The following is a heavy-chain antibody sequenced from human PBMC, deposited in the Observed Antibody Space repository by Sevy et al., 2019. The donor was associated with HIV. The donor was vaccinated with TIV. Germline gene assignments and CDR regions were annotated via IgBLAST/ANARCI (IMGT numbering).Heavy chain of an antibody. CDR2: ISGSGGNS. D-gene: IGHD2-15*01. CDR3: AKDRYCSGGRCPYDAVDI. J-gene: IGHJ3*02. V-gene: IGHV3-23*01. Sequence: GGSLRLSCAASGFTFSNYAMSWVRQAPGKGLEWVSLISGSGGNSYCADSVKGRFTISRDNSKNTLYLKMNSLRAEDTAVYHCAKDRYCSGGRCPYDAVDIWGQGTMVTVSS. CDR1: GFTFSNYA.